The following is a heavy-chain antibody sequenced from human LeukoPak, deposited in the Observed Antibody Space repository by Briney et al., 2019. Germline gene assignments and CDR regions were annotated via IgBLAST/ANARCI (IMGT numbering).Heavy chain of an antibody. CDR2: ISSSSSYI. D-gene: IGHD3-10*01. CDR1: GFTFSSYI. J-gene: IGHJ3*02. V-gene: IGHV3-21*01. Sequence: GGSLRLSCAASGFTFSSYIMNWVRQAPGKGLEWVSSISSSSSYIYYADSVKGRFTISRDNAKNSLYLQMNSLRAEDTAVYYCTRALITMVRGVITRGGHDAFDIWGQGTMVTVSS. CDR3: TRALITMVRGVITRGGHDAFDI.